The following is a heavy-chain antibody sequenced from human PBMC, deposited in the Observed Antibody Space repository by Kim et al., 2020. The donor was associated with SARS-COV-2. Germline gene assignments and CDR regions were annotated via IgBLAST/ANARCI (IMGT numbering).Heavy chain of an antibody. D-gene: IGHD5-12*01. CDR1: GFTFSSYA. Sequence: GGSLRLSCAASGFTFSSYAMSWVRQAPGKGLEWVSAISGSGGSTYYADSVKGRFTISRDNSKNTLYLQMNSLRAEDTAVYYCAKLFSVGTEMATITYYFDYWGQGTLVTVSS. CDR2: ISGSGGST. J-gene: IGHJ4*02. V-gene: IGHV3-23*01. CDR3: AKLFSVGTEMATITYYFDY.